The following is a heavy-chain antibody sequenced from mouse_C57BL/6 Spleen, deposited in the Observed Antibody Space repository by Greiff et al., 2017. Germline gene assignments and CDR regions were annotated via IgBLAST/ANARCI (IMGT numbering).Heavy chain of an antibody. CDR3: TRDYGSSYDAMDY. V-gene: IGHV1-15*01. Sequence: VKLQESGAELVRPGASVTLSCKASGYTFTDYEMHWVKQTPVHGLEWIGAIDPETGGTAYNQKFKGKAILTADKSSSTAYMELRSLTSEDSAVYYCTRDYGSSYDAMDYWGQGTSVTVSS. J-gene: IGHJ4*01. CDR2: IDPETGGT. CDR1: GYTFTDYE. D-gene: IGHD1-1*01.